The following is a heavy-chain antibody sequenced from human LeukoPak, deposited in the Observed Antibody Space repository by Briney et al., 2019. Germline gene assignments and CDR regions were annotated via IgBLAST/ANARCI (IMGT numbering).Heavy chain of an antibody. J-gene: IGHJ6*02. CDR2: IHYTGNT. D-gene: IGHD1-26*01. V-gene: IGHV4-31*03. Sequence: SETLSLTCTVSGGSISSGGYWSWIRQHPEKGLEWIGYIHYTGNTYYNPSLKSRVSISVDMSQNQFSLNLNSVTAADTAVYYCARDSTWAVQGPGGMDVWGQGTTVTVSS. CDR3: ARDSTWAVQGPGGMDV. CDR1: GGSISSGGY.